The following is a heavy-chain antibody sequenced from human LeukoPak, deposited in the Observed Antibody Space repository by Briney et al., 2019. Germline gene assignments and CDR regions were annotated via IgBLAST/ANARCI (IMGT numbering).Heavy chain of an antibody. J-gene: IGHJ6*02. Sequence: GGSLRLSCAASGFTFSSYWMNWVRQAPGKGLEWVATINQDGGEKYYVGSVKGRFTISRDNAKDSLYLQMHSLRAEDTAVYYCARDGATYYDILTGYFLYYYGMDVWGQGTTVTVSS. D-gene: IGHD3-9*01. CDR1: GFTFSSYW. CDR2: INQDGGEK. CDR3: ARDGATYYDILTGYFLYYYGMDV. V-gene: IGHV3-7*01.